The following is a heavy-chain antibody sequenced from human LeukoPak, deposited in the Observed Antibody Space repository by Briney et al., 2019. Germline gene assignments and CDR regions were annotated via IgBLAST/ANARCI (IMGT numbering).Heavy chain of an antibody. V-gene: IGHV4-39*07. J-gene: IGHJ6*03. CDR3: ARETYSSDWQPNHSYYYMDV. D-gene: IGHD6-19*01. CDR1: GGSISSSSYY. CDR2: IYYSGST. Sequence: SETLSLTCPVSGGSISSSSYYWGWIRQPPGKGLEWIGNIYYSGSTYYNPSLKSRVTISVDTSKNQFSLKVNSVTAADTAEYFCARETYSSDWQPNHSYYYMDVWGKGTTVIVSS.